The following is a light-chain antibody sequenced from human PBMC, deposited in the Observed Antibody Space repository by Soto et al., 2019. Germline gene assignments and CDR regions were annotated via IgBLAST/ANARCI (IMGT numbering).Light chain of an antibody. V-gene: IGKV3-11*01. CDR2: DAS. Sequence: ESVLTQSPATLSLSPGERATLSCRASQSVSSYLAWYQQKLGQAPRLLIYDASNRATGIPARFSGSGSGTDFTLTISSLEPEDFAVYYCQQRSNWPPITFGQGTRLEN. J-gene: IGKJ5*01. CDR3: QQRSNWPPIT. CDR1: QSVSSY.